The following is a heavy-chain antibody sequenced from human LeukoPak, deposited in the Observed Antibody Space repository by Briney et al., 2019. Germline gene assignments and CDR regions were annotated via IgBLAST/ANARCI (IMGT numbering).Heavy chain of an antibody. V-gene: IGHV4-61*08. CDR1: GGSISSGGYY. D-gene: IGHD1-26*01. CDR3: ARVLSGSSLFDY. CDR2: IYYSGST. J-gene: IGHJ4*02. Sequence: SQTLSLTCTVSGGSISSGGYYWSWIRQPPGKGLEWIGYIYYSGSTNYNPSLKSRVIISVDTSKNQFSLKLSSVTAADTAVYYCARVLSGSSLFDYWGQGTLVTVSS.